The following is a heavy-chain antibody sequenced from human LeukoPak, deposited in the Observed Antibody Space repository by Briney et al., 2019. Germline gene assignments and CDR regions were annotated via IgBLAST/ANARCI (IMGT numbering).Heavy chain of an antibody. D-gene: IGHD3-9*01. CDR3: AKWGDFDVLAGYYVPDF. V-gene: IGHV3-23*01. CDR1: GCTFSNYA. CDR2: LTGSGGNT. J-gene: IGHJ4*02. Sequence: GGSLRLSCAASGCTFSNYAMSWVRQAPGKGLEWVSALTGSGGNTYYADSVKGRFTISRDNSKNTLYLQMNSLRAEDTAVYYCAKWGDFDVLAGYYVPDFWGQGTLVTVSS.